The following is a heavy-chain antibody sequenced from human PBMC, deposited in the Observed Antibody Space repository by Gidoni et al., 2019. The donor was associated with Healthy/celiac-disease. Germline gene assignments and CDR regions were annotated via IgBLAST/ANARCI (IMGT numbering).Heavy chain of an antibody. CDR2: IYPGDSDT. D-gene: IGHD3-3*01. CDR1: GYSFTSYW. V-gene: IGHV5-51*01. CDR3: ARLLDFWSAHPIPWFDP. Sequence: EVQLVQSGAEVKKPGESLKISCKGSGYSFTSYWIGWVRQMPGKGLEWMGIIYPGDSDTRYSPSFQGQVTISADKSISTAYLQWSSLKASDTAMYYCARLLDFWSAHPIPWFDPWGQGTLVTVSS. J-gene: IGHJ5*02.